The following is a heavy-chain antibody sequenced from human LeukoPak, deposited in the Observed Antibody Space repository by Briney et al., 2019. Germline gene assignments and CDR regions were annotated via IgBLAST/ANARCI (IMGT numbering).Heavy chain of an antibody. CDR1: GFTLSTSW. CDR3: ARSSRDGYNLIDYMDV. CDR2: INQDSSEK. V-gene: IGHV3-7*01. J-gene: IGHJ6*03. D-gene: IGHD5-24*01. Sequence: GGSLRLSCIASGFTLSTSWMSWVRQAPGKGLEWVANINQDSSEKLYVDSVKGRFTISRDNAKNSLYLQVNSLRAEDTAVYYCARSSRDGYNLIDYMDVWGKGTTVTVSS.